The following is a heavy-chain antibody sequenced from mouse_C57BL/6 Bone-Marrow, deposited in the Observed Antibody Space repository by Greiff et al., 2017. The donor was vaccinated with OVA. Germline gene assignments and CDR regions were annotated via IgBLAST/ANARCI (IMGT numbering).Heavy chain of an antibody. CDR3: ARDAFYYGNYFAMDY. V-gene: IGHV7-1*01. CDR2: SRNKANDYTT. CDR1: GFTFSDFY. J-gene: IGHJ4*01. Sequence: EVNLVESGGGLVQSGRSLRLSCATSGFTFSDFYMEWVRQAPGKGLEWIAASRNKANDYTTEYSASVKGRFIVSRDTSQSILYLQMNALRAEDTAIYYCARDAFYYGNYFAMDYWGQGTSVTVSS. D-gene: IGHD2-1*01.